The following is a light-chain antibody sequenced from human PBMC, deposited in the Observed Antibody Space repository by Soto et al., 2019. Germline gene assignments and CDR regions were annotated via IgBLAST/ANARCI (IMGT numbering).Light chain of an antibody. CDR2: DVS. J-gene: IGLJ3*02. CDR3: CSYAGSSLWV. Sequence: QSALTQPRSVSGSPGQSVTISCTGTSSDVGGHNLVSWYQQHPGKAPKLVIYDVSKWPSGVPDRFFRSKSGNTASLTISGLQAEDEADYYCCSYAGSSLWVFGGGTKLTVL. CDR1: SSDVGGHNL. V-gene: IGLV2-11*01.